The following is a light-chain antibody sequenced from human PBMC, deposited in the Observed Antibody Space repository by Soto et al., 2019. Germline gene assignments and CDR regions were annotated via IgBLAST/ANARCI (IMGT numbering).Light chain of an antibody. CDR2: EVS. CDR3: SSYTSSSTYV. V-gene: IGLV2-14*01. J-gene: IGLJ1*01. CDR1: SSDVGGYNY. Sequence: QSALTQPASVSGSPGQSITISCTGTSSDVGGYNYVSWYQQHPGKAPKLMIYEVSNRPSGVSNRFSGSKSVNTASLTISGLQAEDEADYYCSSYTSSSTYVFGTGTQLTGL.